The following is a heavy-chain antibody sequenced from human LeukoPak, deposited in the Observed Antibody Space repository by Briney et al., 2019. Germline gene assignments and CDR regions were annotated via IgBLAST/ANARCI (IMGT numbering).Heavy chain of an antibody. V-gene: IGHV1-8*01. CDR3: ATSRLGIIQH. CDR1: GYTFTSYD. D-gene: IGHD1-14*01. Sequence: EASVKVSCKASGYTFTSYDINWVRQATGQGLEWMGWMNPNSGNTGYAQKFQGRVTITADTSTDTAYMELSSLRSEDTAVYYCATSRLGIIQHWGQGTLVTVSS. CDR2: MNPNSGNT. J-gene: IGHJ1*01.